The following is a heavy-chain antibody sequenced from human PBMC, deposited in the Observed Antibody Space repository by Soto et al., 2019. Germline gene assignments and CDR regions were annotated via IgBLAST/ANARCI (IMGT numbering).Heavy chain of an antibody. V-gene: IGHV6-1*01. CDR2: TYYRSKWYN. D-gene: IGHD5-12*01. Sequence: KQSQTLSLTCAISGDSVSSNSAAWNWIRQSPSRGLEWLGRTYYRSKWYNDYAVSVKSRITINPDTSKNQFSLQLNSVTPEDTAVYYCARDSEEWLRFHYGMDVWGQGTTVTVSS. CDR1: GDSVSSNSAA. J-gene: IGHJ6*02. CDR3: ARDSEEWLRFHYGMDV.